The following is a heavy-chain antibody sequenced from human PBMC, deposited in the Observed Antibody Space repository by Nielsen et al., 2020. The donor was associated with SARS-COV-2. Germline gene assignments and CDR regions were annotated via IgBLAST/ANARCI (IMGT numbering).Heavy chain of an antibody. CDR1: NEITPHY. CDR2: NYYSGNT. J-gene: IGHJ3*01. Sequence: SETLSLTCSVSNEITPHYWSWVRQTPGKGLEWIGYNYYSGNTSYSPSLKSRVNISLDKSKNQFSLTLKSVTAADTAVYYCAKFRGLGRSVGAFDVWGPGTKVTVSS. V-gene: IGHV4-59*11. CDR3: AKFRGLGRSVGAFDV. D-gene: IGHD3-10*01.